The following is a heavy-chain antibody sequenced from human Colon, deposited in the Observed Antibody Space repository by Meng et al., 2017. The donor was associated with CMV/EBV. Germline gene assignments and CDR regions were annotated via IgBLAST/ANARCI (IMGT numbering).Heavy chain of an antibody. CDR1: GGSISSSKW. V-gene: IGHV4-4*02. D-gene: IGHD3-10*01. CDR2: ILHSGNT. Sequence: AGSGGSISSSKWWSWVRQPPGKGLEWIGEILHSGNTNYNPSLKSRVTISVDKSRNQFSLKLSPVTAADTAVYYCARDLTVVRGVLDYWSQGTLVTVSS. J-gene: IGHJ4*02. CDR3: ARDLTVVRGVLDY.